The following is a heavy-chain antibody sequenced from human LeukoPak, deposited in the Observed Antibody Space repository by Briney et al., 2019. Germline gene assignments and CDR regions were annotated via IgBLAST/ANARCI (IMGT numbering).Heavy chain of an antibody. Sequence: SETLSLTCTVSGGSISSYYWSWIRQPPGKGLEWIGYIYHSGSTYYNPSLKSRVTISVDRSKNQFSLKLSSVTAADTAVYYCAREGDYSHFDYWGQGTLVTVSS. CDR1: GGSISSYY. CDR3: AREGDYSHFDY. D-gene: IGHD4-17*01. CDR2: IYHSGST. J-gene: IGHJ4*02. V-gene: IGHV4-59*12.